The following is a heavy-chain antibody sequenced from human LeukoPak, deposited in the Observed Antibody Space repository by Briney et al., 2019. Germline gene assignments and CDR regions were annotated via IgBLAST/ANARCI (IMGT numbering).Heavy chain of an antibody. V-gene: IGHV4-39*01. J-gene: IGHJ4*02. CDR2: IYYSGST. CDR3: ARQGGYSGYEVSDY. CDR1: GGSISSSSYY. D-gene: IGHD5-12*01. Sequence: SETLSLTCTVSGGSISSSSYYWGWIRRPPGKGLEWIGSIYYSGSTYYNPSLKSRVTISVDTSKNQFSLKLSSVTAADTAVYYCARQGGYSGYEVSDYWGQGTLVTVSS.